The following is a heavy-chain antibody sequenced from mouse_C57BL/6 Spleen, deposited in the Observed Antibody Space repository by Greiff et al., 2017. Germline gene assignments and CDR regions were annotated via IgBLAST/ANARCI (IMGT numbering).Heavy chain of an antibody. CDR1: GYAFTNYL. CDR3: AREAVVAHYAMDY. Sequence: VQLQQSGAELVRPGTSVKVSCKASGYAFTNYLIEWVKQRPGQGLEWIGVINPGSGGTNYNEKFKGKATLTADKSSSTAYMQHSSLTSEDSAVCFCAREAVVAHYAMDYWGQGTSVTVSS. D-gene: IGHD1-1*01. V-gene: IGHV1-54*01. J-gene: IGHJ4*01. CDR2: INPGSGGT.